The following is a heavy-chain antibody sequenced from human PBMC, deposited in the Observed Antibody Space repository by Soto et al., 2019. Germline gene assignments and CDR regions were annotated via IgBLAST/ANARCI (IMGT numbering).Heavy chain of an antibody. CDR2: IIPIFGTA. V-gene: IGHV1-69*13. D-gene: IGHD2-2*01. CDR3: ARGYCSSASCGGAFDP. Sequence: SVKVSCKASGGTFSSYAISWVRQAPGQGLEWMGGIIPIFGTANYAQKFQGRVTITADESTSTAYTELSSLRSEDTAVYYCARGYCSSASCGGAFDPWGQGTLVTVSS. CDR1: GGTFSSYA. J-gene: IGHJ5*02.